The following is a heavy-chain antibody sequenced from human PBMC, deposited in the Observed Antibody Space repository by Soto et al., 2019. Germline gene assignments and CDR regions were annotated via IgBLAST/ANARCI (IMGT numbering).Heavy chain of an antibody. J-gene: IGHJ4*02. CDR1: GGTFSSYI. CDR2: IIPILGIA. V-gene: IGHV1-69*02. D-gene: IGHD4-17*01. Sequence: GASVKVSCKASGGTFSSYIISWVRQAPGQGLEWMGRIIPILGIANHAQKFQGRVTITADKSTSTAYMELSSLRSDDTAVYYCASNYGDYDEEFDYWGQGTLVTVSS. CDR3: ASNYGDYDEEFDY.